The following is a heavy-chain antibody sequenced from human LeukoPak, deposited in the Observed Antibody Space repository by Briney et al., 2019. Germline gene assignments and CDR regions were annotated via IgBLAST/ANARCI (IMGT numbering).Heavy chain of an antibody. CDR2: ISSGGYTI. J-gene: IGHJ4*02. CDR3: ATDSSGFSY. CDR1: GFTFSSYS. Sequence: GGSLRLSCAASGFTFSSYSMMWVRQAPGKGLEWVSSISSGGYTIKYHDSVRGRFIISRDNANNSLYLQMNSLRGDDTASYYCATDSSGFSYWGQGILVAVSS. V-gene: IGHV3-48*04. D-gene: IGHD3-22*01.